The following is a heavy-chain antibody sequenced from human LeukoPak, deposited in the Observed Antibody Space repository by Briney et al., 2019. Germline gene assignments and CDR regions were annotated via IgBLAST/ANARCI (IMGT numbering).Heavy chain of an antibody. J-gene: IGHJ5*02. CDR2: IIPIFGTA. D-gene: IGHD2-15*01. V-gene: IGHV1-69*06. CDR1: GGTFSSYA. Sequence: SVKVSCKASGGTFSSYAISWVRQAPGQGLEWMGGIIPIFGTANYAQKFQGRVTITADKSTSTAYMELSSLRSEDTAVYYCASQLSGCSGGSCYWFDPWGQGTLVTVSS. CDR3: ASQLSGCSGGSCYWFDP.